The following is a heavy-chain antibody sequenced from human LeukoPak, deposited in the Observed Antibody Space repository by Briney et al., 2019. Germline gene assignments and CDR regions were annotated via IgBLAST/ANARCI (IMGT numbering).Heavy chain of an antibody. Sequence: PSETLSLTCTVSGGSISSGDYYWSWIRQPPGKGLEWIGYIYYSGSTYYNPSLKSRVTISVDTSKNQFSLKLSSVTAADTAVYYCARGGITIFGGPDAFDIWGQGTMVTVSS. V-gene: IGHV4-30-4*08. CDR3: ARGGITIFGGPDAFDI. CDR2: IYYSGST. D-gene: IGHD3-3*01. J-gene: IGHJ3*02. CDR1: GGSISSGDYY.